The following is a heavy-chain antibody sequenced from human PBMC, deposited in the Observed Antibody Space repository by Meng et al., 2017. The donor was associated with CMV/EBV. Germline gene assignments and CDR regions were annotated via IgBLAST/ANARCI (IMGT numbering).Heavy chain of an antibody. V-gene: IGHV1-69*05. D-gene: IGHD6-13*01. CDR1: GGTFSSYA. J-gene: IGHJ5*02. Sequence: SVKVSCKASGGTFSSYAISWVRQAPGQGLEWMGGIIPIFGTANYAQKFQGRVTITTDESTSTAYMELSRLRSDDTAVYYCAIQPIAAAGDWFDPWGQGTLVTVSS. CDR3: AIQPIAAAGDWFDP. CDR2: IIPIFGTA.